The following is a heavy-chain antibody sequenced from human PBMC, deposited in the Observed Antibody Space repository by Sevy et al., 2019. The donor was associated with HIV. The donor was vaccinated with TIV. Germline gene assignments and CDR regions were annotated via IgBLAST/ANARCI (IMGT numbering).Heavy chain of an antibody. CDR2: ISAYNGNT. CDR1: GYTFTSYG. CDR3: ARHILTGYYSPLDY. J-gene: IGHJ4*02. V-gene: IGHV1-18*01. D-gene: IGHD3-9*01. Sequence: GESLKISCKASGYTFTSYGISWVRQAPGQGLEWMGWISAYNGNTNYAQKLQGRVTMTTDRSTSTAYMELRSLRSDDTAVYYCARHILTGYYSPLDYWGQGTLVTVSS.